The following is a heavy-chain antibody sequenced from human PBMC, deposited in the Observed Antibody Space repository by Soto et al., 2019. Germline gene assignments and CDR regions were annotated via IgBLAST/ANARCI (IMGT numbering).Heavy chain of an antibody. CDR2: MNIDTGGT. V-gene: IGHV1-2*06. Sequence: ASVKVSCKASGYRFTTYYINWVRQAPGQGLEWMGRMNIDTGGTTYAQKFQGRVTMTRDTSISTAYLGVSSVKTDDTAVYFCARERCSGGSCLATWFDPWGQVTLVTVSS. D-gene: IGHD2-15*01. J-gene: IGHJ5*02. CDR1: GYRFTTYY. CDR3: ARERCSGGSCLATWFDP.